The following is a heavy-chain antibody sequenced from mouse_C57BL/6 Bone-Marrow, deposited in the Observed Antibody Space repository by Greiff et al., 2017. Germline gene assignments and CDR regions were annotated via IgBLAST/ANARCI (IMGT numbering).Heavy chain of an antibody. J-gene: IGHJ3*01. V-gene: IGHV1-81*01. CDR3: AKGISPAWFAY. D-gene: IGHD2-4*01. CDR2: IYPRSGNT. Sequence: QVQLKQSGAELARPGASVKLSCKASGYTFTSYGISWVKQRTGQGLEWIGEIYPRSGNTYYNEKFKGKATLTADKSSSTAYMELRSLTSEDSAVYFCAKGISPAWFAYWGQGTLVTVSA. CDR1: GYTFTSYG.